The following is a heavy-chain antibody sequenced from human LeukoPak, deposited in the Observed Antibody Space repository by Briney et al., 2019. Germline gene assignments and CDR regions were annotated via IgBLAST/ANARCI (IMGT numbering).Heavy chain of an antibody. J-gene: IGHJ4*02. D-gene: IGHD3-22*01. Sequence: MSSETLSLTCTVSGGSISSYYWSWIRQPPGKGLEWIGYIYYSGSTNYNPSLKSRVTISVDTSKNQFSLKLSSVTAADTAVYYCARVGGYYYDSSGYDYWGQGTLVTVSS. CDR3: ARVGGYYYDSSGYDY. V-gene: IGHV4-59*01. CDR2: IYYSGST. CDR1: GGSISSYY.